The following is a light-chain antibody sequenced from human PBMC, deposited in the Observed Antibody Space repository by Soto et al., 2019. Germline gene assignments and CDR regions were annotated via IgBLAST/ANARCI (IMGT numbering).Light chain of an antibody. CDR3: QQYDNWPPKT. V-gene: IGKV3-15*01. CDR1: QSVRNN. CDR2: DAT. Sequence: VMTQSPATLSVSPGERATLSCQASQSVRNNLVWYLQKPGQAPRPIIYDATTRATGIPVRFSGSGSGTEFTLTISSLQSEDVGVYYCQQYDNWPPKTFGGGTKVEVK. J-gene: IGKJ4*01.